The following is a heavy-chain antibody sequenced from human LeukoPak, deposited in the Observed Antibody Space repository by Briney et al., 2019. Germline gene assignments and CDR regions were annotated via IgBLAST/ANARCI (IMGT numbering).Heavy chain of an antibody. CDR2: IIPIFGTA. Sequence: SVKVSCKASGGTFSSYAISWVRQAPGQGLEWMGGIIPIFGTANYAQKFQGRVTITTDESTSTAYMELSSLRSEDTAVYYCARGTLVTVRHYGMDVWGRGTTVTVSS. D-gene: IGHD4-17*01. CDR1: GGTFSSYA. J-gene: IGHJ6*02. CDR3: ARGTLVTVRHYGMDV. V-gene: IGHV1-69*05.